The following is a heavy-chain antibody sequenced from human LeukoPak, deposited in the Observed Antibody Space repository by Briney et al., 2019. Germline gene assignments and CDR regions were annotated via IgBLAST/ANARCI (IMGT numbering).Heavy chain of an antibody. CDR2: IYHSGST. J-gene: IGHJ4*02. CDR3: ARGLWFGDENPPYFDY. CDR1: GYPISSGYY. Sequence: SETLSLTCTVSGYPISSGYYWGWIRQPPGKGLEWIGSIYHSGSTYYNPSLKSRVTISVDTSRNQFSLKLSSVTAADTAVYYCARGLWFGDENPPYFDYWGQGILVTVSS. V-gene: IGHV4-38-2*02. D-gene: IGHD3-10*01.